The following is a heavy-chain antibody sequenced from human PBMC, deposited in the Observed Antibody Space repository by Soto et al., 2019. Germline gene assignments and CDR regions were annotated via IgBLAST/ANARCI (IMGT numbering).Heavy chain of an antibody. Sequence: QVQLVQSGAEVKKPGSSVKVSCKASVGTFSSYAFSWVRQSPGQGLEWMGGIIPIYGATHYAQNFQGRVTITADEVTITAEEYTRTAYMELSSLRSEDTAVYYCAGGYSSGLYYYGMDVWGQGTTVTVSS. CDR3: AGGYSSGLYYYGMDV. CDR1: VGTFSSYA. J-gene: IGHJ6*02. V-gene: IGHV1-69*12. D-gene: IGHD5-18*01. CDR2: IIPIYGAT.